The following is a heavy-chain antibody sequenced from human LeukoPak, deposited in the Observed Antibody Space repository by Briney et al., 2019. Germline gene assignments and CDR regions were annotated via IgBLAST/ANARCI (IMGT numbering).Heavy chain of an antibody. CDR3: ARHYPSNWGYFDY. Sequence: GSLRLSCAASGFTFSNYEMNWVRQPPGKGLEWIGSIYYSGSTYYNPSLKSRVTISVDTSKNQFSLKLSSVTAADTAVYYCARHYPSNWGYFDYWGQGTLVTVSS. D-gene: IGHD7-27*01. CDR1: GFTFSNYE. J-gene: IGHJ4*02. CDR2: IYYSGST. V-gene: IGHV4-39*01.